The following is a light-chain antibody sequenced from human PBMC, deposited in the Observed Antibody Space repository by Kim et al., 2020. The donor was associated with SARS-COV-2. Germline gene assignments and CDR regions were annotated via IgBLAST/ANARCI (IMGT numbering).Light chain of an antibody. Sequence: DIVMTQSPDSLSMSLGERATINCKSSQSVFSSSNNKNYLGWYRQKSGQPPELLFYWASTRGSGVPGRFSGSGSGTDFTFTISSLQAEDVAVYYCFQYYVPPHSFGQETKLEI. V-gene: IGKV4-1*01. CDR2: WAS. CDR3: FQYYVPPHS. J-gene: IGKJ2*03. CDR1: QSVFSSSNNKNY.